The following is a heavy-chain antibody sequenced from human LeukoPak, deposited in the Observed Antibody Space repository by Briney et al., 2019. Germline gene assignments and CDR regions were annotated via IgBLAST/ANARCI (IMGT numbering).Heavy chain of an antibody. Sequence: PGGSLRLSCAASGFTFSSYAMNWVRQAPGKGLEWVSGISGSGGSTYYADSVKGRFTISRDSSKNTLFPQMNSLRAEDTAVYYCAKEWIQLRTFGYWGQGTLVTVSS. CDR2: ISGSGGST. V-gene: IGHV3-23*01. CDR1: GFTFSSYA. J-gene: IGHJ4*02. CDR3: AKEWIQLRTFGY. D-gene: IGHD5-18*01.